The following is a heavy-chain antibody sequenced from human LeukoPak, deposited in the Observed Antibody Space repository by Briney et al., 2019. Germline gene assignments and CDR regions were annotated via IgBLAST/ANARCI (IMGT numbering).Heavy chain of an antibody. V-gene: IGHV1-18*01. CDR3: AGDGASLGELSLYHLPYNWFDP. D-gene: IGHD3-16*02. CDR2: ISAYNGNT. J-gene: IGHJ5*02. CDR1: GYTFTSYG. Sequence: ASVKVSCKASGYTFTSYGISWGRQAPGQGLEGMGWISAYNGNTNYAQKLQGRVTMTTDTSTSTAYMELRSLRSDDTAVYYCAGDGASLGELSLYHLPYNWFDPWGQGTLVTVSS.